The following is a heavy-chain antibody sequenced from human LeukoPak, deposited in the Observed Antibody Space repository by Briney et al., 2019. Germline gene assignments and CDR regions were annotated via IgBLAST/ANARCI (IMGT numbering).Heavy chain of an antibody. CDR3: ARSPRWGDYVDY. J-gene: IGHJ4*02. CDR1: GFTVSSNY. Sequence: GGSLRLSCAASGFTVSSNYMSWVRQAPGKGLEWVSVIYSGGSTYYADSVKGRFTISRDNSKNTLYLQMNSLRAEDTAVYYCARSPRWGDYVDYWGQGTLVTVSS. CDR2: IYSGGST. D-gene: IGHD3-16*01. V-gene: IGHV3-66*01.